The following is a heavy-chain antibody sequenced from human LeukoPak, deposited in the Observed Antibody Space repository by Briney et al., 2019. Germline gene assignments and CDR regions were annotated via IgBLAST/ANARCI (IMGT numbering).Heavy chain of an antibody. CDR3: ARLQHGYSGYDFLNYFDY. J-gene: IGHJ4*02. CDR2: IYYSGST. CDR1: GGSISSYY. Sequence: SETLSLTCTVSGGSISSYYWSWIRQPPGKGLEWIGYIYYSGSTNYNPSLKSRVTISVDTSKNQFSLKLSSVIAADTAVYYCARLQHGYSGYDFLNYFDYWGQGTLVTVSS. V-gene: IGHV4-59*08. D-gene: IGHD5-12*01.